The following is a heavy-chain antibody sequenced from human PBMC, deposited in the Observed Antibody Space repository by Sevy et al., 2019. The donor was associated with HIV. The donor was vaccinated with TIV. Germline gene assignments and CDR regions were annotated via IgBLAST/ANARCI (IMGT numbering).Heavy chain of an antibody. CDR3: ARRPCGQQWLVYKDAFDI. CDR1: GYSFTSYW. D-gene: IGHD6-19*01. CDR2: IYPGDSDT. J-gene: IGHJ3*02. V-gene: IGHV5-51*01. Sequence: GESLKISCKGSGYSFTSYWIGWVRHMPGKGLEWMRIIYPGDSDTRYSPSFQGQVTISADKSISTAYLQWSSLKASDTGMYYCARRPCGQQWLVYKDAFDIWGQGTMVTVSS.